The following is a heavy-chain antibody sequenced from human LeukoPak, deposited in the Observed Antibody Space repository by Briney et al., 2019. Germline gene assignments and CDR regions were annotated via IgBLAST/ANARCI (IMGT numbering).Heavy chain of an antibody. J-gene: IGHJ4*02. V-gene: IGHV3-13*01. Sequence: GGSLRLSCAASGFTFSSYDMHWVRQSTGKGLEWVSAIGTAGDTYYPGSVKGRFTISRENAKNSLYLQMNSLRAGDTAVYYCARGRYGDDFGYWGQGTLVTVSS. CDR2: IGTAGDT. CDR1: GFTFSSYD. D-gene: IGHD4-17*01. CDR3: ARGRYGDDFGY.